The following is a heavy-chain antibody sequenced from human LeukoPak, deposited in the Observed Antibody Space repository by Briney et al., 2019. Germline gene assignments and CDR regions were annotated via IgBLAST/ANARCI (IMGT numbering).Heavy chain of an antibody. J-gene: IGHJ4*02. CDR1: GGSFSGYY. CDR3: ARLGATRVWSGYFDY. D-gene: IGHD3-3*01. Sequence: SETLSLTCAVYGGSFSGYYWSWIRQPPGKGLEWIGEINHSGSTNYNPSLKSRVTISVDTSKNQFSLKLSSVTAADTAVYYCARLGATRVWSGYFDYWGQGTLVTVSP. V-gene: IGHV4-34*01. CDR2: INHSGST.